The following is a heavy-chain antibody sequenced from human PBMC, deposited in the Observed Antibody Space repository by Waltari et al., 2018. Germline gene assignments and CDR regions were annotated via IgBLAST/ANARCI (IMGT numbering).Heavy chain of an antibody. V-gene: IGHV1-69*01. CDR1: GGTFSSYA. CDR3: EREDYYDSRGYYPRPFDY. D-gene: IGHD3-22*01. CDR2: NNPSLGTA. J-gene: IGHJ4*02. Sequence: QVQLVQSGAEVKKPGSSVKVSCKASGGTFSSYAISWVRQAPGRGLEWMGGNNPSLGTANYEQKFQGRVMITADESTSTAYMELSSMRSEDTAVYYCEREDYYDSRGYYPRPFDYWGQGTLVTVSS.